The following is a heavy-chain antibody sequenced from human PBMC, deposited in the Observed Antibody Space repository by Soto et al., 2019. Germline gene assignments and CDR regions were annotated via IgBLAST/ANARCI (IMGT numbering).Heavy chain of an antibody. D-gene: IGHD3-22*01. CDR1: GFTFNRNW. J-gene: IGHJ3*02. V-gene: IGHV3-7*04. CDR3: ARGDYDDSSGPFSDAFDI. CDR2: IKPDGSQK. Sequence: GGSLRLSCAASGFTFNRNWMSWVRQTPGKGLEWVANIKPDGSQKWYVGSVKGRFAISRDNAKNSLFLEMNNLRAEDTAVYYCARGDYDDSSGPFSDAFDIWGQGTMVTVSS.